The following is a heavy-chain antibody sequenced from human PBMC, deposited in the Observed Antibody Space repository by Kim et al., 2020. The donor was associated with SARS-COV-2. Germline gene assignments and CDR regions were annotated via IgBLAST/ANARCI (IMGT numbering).Heavy chain of an antibody. D-gene: IGHD3-10*01. Sequence: GGSLRLSCAASGFTFSNYGMHWVRQAPGKGLEWVAVIWYDGSNKYYADSVKGRFTISRDNSKNTLYLQMNSLRAEDTAVYYCAKERYYGSGRRYYFDYWGQGTLVTVSS. CDR1: GFTFSNYG. J-gene: IGHJ4*02. V-gene: IGHV3-33*06. CDR3: AKERYYGSGRRYYFDY. CDR2: IWYDGSNK.